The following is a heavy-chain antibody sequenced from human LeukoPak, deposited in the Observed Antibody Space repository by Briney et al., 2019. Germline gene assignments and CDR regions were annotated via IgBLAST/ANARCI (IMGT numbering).Heavy chain of an antibody. CDR1: GGSISSSSYY. D-gene: IGHD2-8*02. CDR2: IYYSGST. Sequence: SETLSLTCTVSGGSISSSSYYWSWIRQPPGKGLEWIGYIYYSGSTNYNPPLKSRVTISVDTSNHQFSLKLSSVTAADTAVYFCARDVISNPVTGTFPHFDLWGRGTLVTVSS. J-gene: IGHJ2*01. V-gene: IGHV4-61*01. CDR3: ARDVISNPVTGTFPHFDL.